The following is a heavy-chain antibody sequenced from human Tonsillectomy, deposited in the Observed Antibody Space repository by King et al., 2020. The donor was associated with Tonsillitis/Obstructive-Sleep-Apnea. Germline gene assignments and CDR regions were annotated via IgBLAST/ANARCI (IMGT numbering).Heavy chain of an antibody. CDR2: INWNSGNI. Sequence: VQLVESGGGLVQPGTSLRLSCSASGFTFSDYAMHWVRRAPGKGLEWVSSINWNSGNIGDVDSVKGRFTVSRDNARNSLFLEMNSLRTEDTALYFCTKGSSSSWYWDYGMDVWGQGTTVTVS. J-gene: IGHJ6*02. CDR1: GFTFSDYA. CDR3: TKGSSSSWYWDYGMDV. D-gene: IGHD6-13*01. V-gene: IGHV3-9*01.